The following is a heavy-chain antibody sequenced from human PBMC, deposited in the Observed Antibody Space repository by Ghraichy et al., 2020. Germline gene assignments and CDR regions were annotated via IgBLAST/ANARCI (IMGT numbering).Heavy chain of an antibody. D-gene: IGHD5-18*01. V-gene: IGHV3-23*01. CDR2: ISGSGGST. Sequence: GGSLRLSCAASGFTFSSYAMSWVRQAPGKGLEWVSAISGSGGSTYYADSVKGRFTISRDNSKNTLYLQMNSLRAEDTAVYYCAKDREEDTAMVTVFDYWGQGTLVTVSS. CDR1: GFTFSSYA. J-gene: IGHJ4*02. CDR3: AKDREEDTAMVTVFDY.